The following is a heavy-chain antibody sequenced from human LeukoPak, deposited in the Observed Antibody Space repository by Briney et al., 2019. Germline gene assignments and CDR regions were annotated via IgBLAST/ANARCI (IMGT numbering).Heavy chain of an antibody. CDR1: GGSISSYY. D-gene: IGHD3/OR15-3a*01. CDR2: IYYSGST. V-gene: IGHV4-59*01. Sequence: SETLSLTCTVSGGSISSYYRSWIRQPPGKGLEWIGYIYYSGSTNYNPSLKSRVTISVDTSKNQFSLKLSSVTAADTAVYYCARGKLFGRILMDVWGKGTTVTVSS. J-gene: IGHJ6*04. CDR3: ARGKLFGRILMDV.